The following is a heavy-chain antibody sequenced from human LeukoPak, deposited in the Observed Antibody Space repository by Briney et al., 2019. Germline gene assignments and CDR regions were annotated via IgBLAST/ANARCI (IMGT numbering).Heavy chain of an antibody. V-gene: IGHV3-30*03. CDR2: ISYDGSNK. D-gene: IGHD3-3*01. CDR1: GFTFSSYG. Sequence: GRSLRLSCAASGFTFSSYGMHWVRQAPGKGLEWVAVISYDGSNKYYADSVKGRFTISRDNSKNTLYLQMNSLRSDDTAVYYCARAYYDFWSGYHYYFDYWGQGTLVTVSS. CDR3: ARAYYDFWSGYHYYFDY. J-gene: IGHJ4*02.